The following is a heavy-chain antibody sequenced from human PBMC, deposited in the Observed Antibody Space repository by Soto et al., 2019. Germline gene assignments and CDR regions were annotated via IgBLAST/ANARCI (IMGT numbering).Heavy chain of an antibody. CDR1: GFTVSSNY. CDR2: IYRGGST. D-gene: IGHD3-10*01. J-gene: IGHJ4*02. CDR3: ARGFPSMAYYGEYYFDK. V-gene: IGHV3-53*01. Sequence: PGGSLRLSCAAFGFTVSSNYMTWVRQAPGKGLEWVAVIYRGGSTYYANPVKGRFTISRDNTTNTLYLQMNSLRDEDTAVYYCARGFPSMAYYGEYYFDKWGQGTLVTVSS.